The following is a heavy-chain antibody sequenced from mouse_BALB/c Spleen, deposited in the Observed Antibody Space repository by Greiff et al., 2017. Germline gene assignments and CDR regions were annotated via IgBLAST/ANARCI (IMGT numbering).Heavy chain of an antibody. CDR2: IYPGDGDT. Sequence: VKLMESGAELARPGASVKLSCKASGYTFTSYWMQWVKQRPGQGLEWIGAIYPGDGDTRYTQKFKGKATLTADKSSSTAYMQLSSLASEDSAVYYCARRRVYYYGSSYEFDYWGQGTTLTVSS. CDR1: GYTFTSYW. CDR3: ARRRVYYYGSSYEFDY. J-gene: IGHJ2*01. V-gene: IGHV1-87*01. D-gene: IGHD1-1*01.